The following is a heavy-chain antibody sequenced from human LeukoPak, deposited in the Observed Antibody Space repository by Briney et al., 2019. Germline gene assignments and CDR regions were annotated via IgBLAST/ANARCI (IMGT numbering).Heavy chain of an antibody. D-gene: IGHD2-2*01. J-gene: IGHJ3*02. CDR3: ARYPEVVVVPAAPNDAFDI. CDR1: GGSISSYY. V-gene: IGHV4-59*01. CDR2: IYYSGST. Sequence: SSETLSLTCTVSGGSISSYYWSWIRQPPGKGLEWIGYIYYSGSTNYNPSLKSRVTISVDTSKNQFSLKLSSVTAADTAVYYCARYPEVVVVPAAPNDAFDIWGQGTMVTVSS.